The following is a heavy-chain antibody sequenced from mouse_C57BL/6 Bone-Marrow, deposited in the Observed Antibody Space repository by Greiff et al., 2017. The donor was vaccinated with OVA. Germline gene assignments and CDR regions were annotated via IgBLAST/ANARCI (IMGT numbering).Heavy chain of an antibody. CDR1: GYTFTDYN. J-gene: IGHJ3*01. V-gene: IGHV1-18*01. CDR3: ARRGITTVVATDWFAY. Sequence: EVQLVESGPELVKPGASVKIPCKASGYTFTDYNMDWVKQSHGKSLEWIGDINPNNGGTIYNQKFKGKATLTVDKSSSTAYMELRSLTSEDTAVYYCARRGITTVVATDWFAYWGQGTLVTVSA. CDR2: INPNNGGT. D-gene: IGHD1-1*01.